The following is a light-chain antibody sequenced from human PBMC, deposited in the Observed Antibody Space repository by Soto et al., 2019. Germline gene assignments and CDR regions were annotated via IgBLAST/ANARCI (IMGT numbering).Light chain of an antibody. CDR1: QSVSSSY. CDR2: GAS. J-gene: IGKJ1*01. Sequence: EIVLTQSPGTLSLSPGERATLSCRASQSVSSSYLAWYQQKPGQAPRLLIYGASSRATDIPDRFSGSGSGTDFTLTISRLEHEDFEVYYCQQYGTSHRTLGQGTKVDLK. CDR3: QQYGTSHRT. V-gene: IGKV3-20*01.